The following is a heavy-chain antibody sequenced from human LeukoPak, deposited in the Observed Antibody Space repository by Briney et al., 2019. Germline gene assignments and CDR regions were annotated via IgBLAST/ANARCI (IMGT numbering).Heavy chain of an antibody. CDR1: GFTFSDYY. Sequence: GGSLRLSCAASGFTFSDYYMGWIRQAPGKGLEWVSYISSSSSYTNYADSVKGRFTISRDNAKNSLYLQMNSLRAEDTAVYYCARDYGSGSYLENWFDPWGQGTLVTVSS. V-gene: IGHV3-11*06. J-gene: IGHJ5*02. CDR2: ISSSSSYT. CDR3: ARDYGSGSYLENWFDP. D-gene: IGHD3-10*01.